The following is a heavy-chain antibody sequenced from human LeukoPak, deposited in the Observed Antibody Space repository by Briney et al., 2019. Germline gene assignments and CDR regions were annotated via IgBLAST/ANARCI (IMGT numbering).Heavy chain of an antibody. CDR2: IYYSGTT. CDR3: ARGGWSLDL. D-gene: IGHD1-26*01. V-gene: IGHV4-59*01. CDR1: GGSMTGSY. J-gene: IGHJ2*01. Sequence: SETLSLTCTVSGGSMTGSYWSWIGQPPGKGLEWIGYIYYSGTTNYNPPLKSRVTISVDTSKNQFSLKLTSVTAADTAVYFCARGGWSLDLWGRGTLVAVSS.